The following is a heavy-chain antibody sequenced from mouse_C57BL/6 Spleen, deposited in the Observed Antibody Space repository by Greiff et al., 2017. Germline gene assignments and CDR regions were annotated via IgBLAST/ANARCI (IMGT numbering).Heavy chain of an antibody. J-gene: IGHJ3*01. CDR1: GYAFSSYW. V-gene: IGHV1-80*01. CDR3: ARSGGYYPWWFAY. Sequence: VQLQQPGAELVKPGASVKISCKASGYAFSSYWMNWVKQRPGKGLEWIGQIYPGDGDTNYNGKFKGKATLTADKSSSTAYMQLSSLTSEDSAVYFCARSGGYYPWWFAYWGQGTLVTVSA. D-gene: IGHD2-3*01. CDR2: IYPGDGDT.